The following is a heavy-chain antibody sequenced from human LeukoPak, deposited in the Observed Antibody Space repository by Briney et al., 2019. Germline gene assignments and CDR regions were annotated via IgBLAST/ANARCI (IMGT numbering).Heavy chain of an antibody. CDR3: AKGGTGTTVRYFDY. Sequence: GGSLRLSCAASGFTFRSYSMSWVRQAPGKGLEWVSLISGSGSSTYYADSVKGRFTISRDNSKNTLYLQMNSLRAEDTAVYYCAKGGTGTTVRYFDYWGQGTLVTVSS. CDR2: ISGSGSST. V-gene: IGHV3-23*01. D-gene: IGHD1-7*01. CDR1: GFTFRSYS. J-gene: IGHJ4*02.